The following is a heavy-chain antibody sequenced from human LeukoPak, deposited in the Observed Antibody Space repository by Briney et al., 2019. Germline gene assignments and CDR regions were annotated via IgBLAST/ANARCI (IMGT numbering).Heavy chain of an antibody. J-gene: IGHJ4*02. CDR3: ARAPTTVEYYFDY. D-gene: IGHD4-23*01. Sequence: SETLSLTCTVSGGSISCYYWSWIRQPPGKGLEWIGYIYYSGSTNYNPSLKSRVTISVDTSKNQFSLKLSSVTAADTAVYYCARAPTTVEYYFDYWGQGTLVTVSS. CDR2: IYYSGST. V-gene: IGHV4-59*01. CDR1: GGSISCYY.